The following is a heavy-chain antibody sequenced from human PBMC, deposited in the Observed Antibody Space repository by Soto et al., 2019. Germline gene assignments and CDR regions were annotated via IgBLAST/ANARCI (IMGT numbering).Heavy chain of an antibody. J-gene: IGHJ6*02. Sequence: PGGSLRLSCAASGFTFSSYWMHWVRQAPGKGLVWVSRINSDGSSTSYADSVKGRFTISRDNAKNTLYLQMNSLRAEDTAVYYCAREEGLTGDSGYDLPGRAGMDVWGQGTTVTVSS. V-gene: IGHV3-74*01. CDR3: AREEGLTGDSGYDLPGRAGMDV. CDR2: INSDGSST. CDR1: GFTFSSYW. D-gene: IGHD5-12*01.